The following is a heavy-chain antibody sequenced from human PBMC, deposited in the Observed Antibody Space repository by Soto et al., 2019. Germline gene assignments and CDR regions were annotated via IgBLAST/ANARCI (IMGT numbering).Heavy chain of an antibody. V-gene: IGHV3-66*01. CDR2: IQSGGST. D-gene: IGHD2-15*01. CDR3: TRDDVNCIGGRCYGVPMDV. Sequence: EVQLVESGGGLVQPGGSLRLSCAASGFTVSSKYMSWVRQAPGKGLEWVSLIQSGGSTYYAGSVKGRFTISRDNSENKLFLQMNILKVEDTAVYYWTRDDVNCIGGRCYGVPMDVWGKGTTLTVSA. J-gene: IGHJ6*04. CDR1: GFTVSSKY.